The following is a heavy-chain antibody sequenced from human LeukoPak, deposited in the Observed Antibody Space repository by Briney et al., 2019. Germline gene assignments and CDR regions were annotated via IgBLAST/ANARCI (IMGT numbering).Heavy chain of an antibody. CDR3: ARDFLVEDYTDYFVDY. Sequence: ASVKVSCKASGYTFTGYYMHWVRQAPGQGLEWMGRINPNSGGTNYAQKFQGRVTMTRDTSISTAYMELSSLRSEDTAVYYCARDFLVEDYTDYFVDYWGQGTLVTVSS. V-gene: IGHV1-2*06. CDR1: GYTFTGYY. CDR2: INPNSGGT. D-gene: IGHD4-11*01. J-gene: IGHJ4*02.